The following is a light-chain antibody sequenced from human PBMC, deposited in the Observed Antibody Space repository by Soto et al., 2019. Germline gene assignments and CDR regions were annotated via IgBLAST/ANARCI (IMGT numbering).Light chain of an antibody. Sequence: DIQLTQSPSFLSASVGDRVTITCRASQGISSYLVWYQQKSGKAPKVLIYLASILQSGVPSRFSGRGSGTEFTLTINSLQPEDFATYYCQQFNSYPLTFGPGTKVHMK. CDR1: QGISSY. CDR2: LAS. V-gene: IGKV1-9*01. CDR3: QQFNSYPLT. J-gene: IGKJ3*01.